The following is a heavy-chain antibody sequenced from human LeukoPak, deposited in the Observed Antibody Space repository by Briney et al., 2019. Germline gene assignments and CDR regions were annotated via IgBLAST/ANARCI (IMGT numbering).Heavy chain of an antibody. J-gene: IGHJ4*02. CDR3: ARLTYSSGWYGAYFDY. D-gene: IGHD6-19*01. Sequence: SETLSLTCTVSGGSISSSSYYWGWIRRPPGKGLEWIGSIYYSGSTYYNPSLKSRVTISVDTSENQFSLKLSSVTAADTAVYYCARLTYSSGWYGAYFDYWGQGTLVTVSS. CDR1: GGSISSSSYY. CDR2: IYYSGST. V-gene: IGHV4-39*01.